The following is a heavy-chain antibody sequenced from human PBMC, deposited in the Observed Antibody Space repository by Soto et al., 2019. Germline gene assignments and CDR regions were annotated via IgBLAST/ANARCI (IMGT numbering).Heavy chain of an antibody. J-gene: IGHJ4*02. D-gene: IGHD2-21*01. V-gene: IGHV3-23*01. CDR3: AKGCGGTSCCYVTDH. CDR2: ISGRGDDA. Sequence: PGGSRRLSCAASGFRFSSFAMSWFRQPPGKGLEWVSAISGRGDDADYADSVKGRFTITRDNSENTLYLQMNSLRAEATAVYFCAKGCGGTSCCYVTDHWGQGTLVTVSS. CDR1: GFRFSSFA.